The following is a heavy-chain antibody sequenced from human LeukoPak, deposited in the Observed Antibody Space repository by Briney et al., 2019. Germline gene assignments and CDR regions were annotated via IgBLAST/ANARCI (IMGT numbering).Heavy chain of an antibody. J-gene: IGHJ3*02. D-gene: IGHD2-15*01. Sequence: GGSLRLSCAASVLTVGSNYMSWVPQAPGKGVEWVSVIYSGGRTYYADSVKGRFTISRDNSKNTLYLQMNSLRAEDTAVYYCARDTRGYSYEHAFDIWGQGTMITVSS. CDR3: ARDTRGYSYEHAFDI. V-gene: IGHV3-53*01. CDR2: IYSGGRT. CDR1: VLTVGSNY.